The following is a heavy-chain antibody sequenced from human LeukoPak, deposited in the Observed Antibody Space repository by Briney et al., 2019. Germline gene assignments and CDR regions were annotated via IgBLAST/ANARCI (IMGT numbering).Heavy chain of an antibody. D-gene: IGHD3-22*01. CDR1: GGTFSSYA. Sequence: GASVKVSCKASGGTFSSYAISWVRQAPGQGLEWMGWISAYNGNTNYAQKLQGRVTMTTDTSTSTAYMELRSLRSDDTAVYYCARTADYYDSSGYAFYFDYWGQGTLVTVSS. CDR3: ARTADYYDSSGYAFYFDY. CDR2: ISAYNGNT. J-gene: IGHJ4*02. V-gene: IGHV1-18*01.